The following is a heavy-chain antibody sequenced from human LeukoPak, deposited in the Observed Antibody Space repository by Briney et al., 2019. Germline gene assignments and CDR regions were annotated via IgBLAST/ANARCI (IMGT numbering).Heavy chain of an antibody. J-gene: IGHJ4*02. CDR3: AKDLGPGSMATSPGFDY. Sequence: GGSLRLSCAASGFTFKNFRMNWVRQAPGKGLEWVSSIGATSNDMKYIDSVRGRFTISRDNAKNSLYLQMNSLRAEDTALYYCAKDLGPGSMATSPGFDYWGQGTLVTVSS. CDR1: GFTFKNFR. CDR2: IGATSNDM. D-gene: IGHD5-24*01. V-gene: IGHV3-21*04.